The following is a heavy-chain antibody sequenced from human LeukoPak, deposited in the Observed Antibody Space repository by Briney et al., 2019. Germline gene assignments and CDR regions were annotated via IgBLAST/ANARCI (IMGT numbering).Heavy chain of an antibody. J-gene: IGHJ5*02. Sequence: PSETLSLTCTVSGGSISSYYWSWIRQPPGKGLEWIGYIYYSGSTNYNPSLKSRVTISVDTSKNQFSLKLSSVTAADTAVYYCASGRVAAAGPPVYNWFDPWGQGTLVTVSS. CDR1: GGSISSYY. D-gene: IGHD6-13*01. V-gene: IGHV4-59*08. CDR3: ASGRVAAAGPPVYNWFDP. CDR2: IYYSGST.